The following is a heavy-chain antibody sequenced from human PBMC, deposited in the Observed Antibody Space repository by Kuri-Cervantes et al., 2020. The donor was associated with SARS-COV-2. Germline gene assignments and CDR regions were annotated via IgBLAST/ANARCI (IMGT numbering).Heavy chain of an antibody. Sequence: SETLSLTCAVYGGSFSGFYWSWIRQPPGKGLEWIGSIYYSGSTYYNPSLKSRVTISVDTSKNQFSLKLSSVTAADTAVYYCARWGYSSSSSGLGYYYYYMDVRGKGTTVTVSS. CDR2: IYYSGST. J-gene: IGHJ6*03. V-gene: IGHV4-34*01. CDR3: ARWGYSSSSSGLGYYYYYMDV. CDR1: GGSFSGFY. D-gene: IGHD6-6*01.